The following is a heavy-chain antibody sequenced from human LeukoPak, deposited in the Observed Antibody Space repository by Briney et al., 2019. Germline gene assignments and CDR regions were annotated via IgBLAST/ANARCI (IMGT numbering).Heavy chain of an antibody. CDR3: ARGSGYGDY. CDR2: MYYSGST. Sequence: SKTLSLTCTVSGGSISSYYWSWIRQPPGKGLEWIGYMYYSGSTNYNPSLKSRVTISINTSKNQFSLRLSSVTAADTAVYYCARGSGYGDYWGQGTLVTVSS. J-gene: IGHJ4*02. D-gene: IGHD5-12*01. CDR1: GGSISSYY. V-gene: IGHV4-59*01.